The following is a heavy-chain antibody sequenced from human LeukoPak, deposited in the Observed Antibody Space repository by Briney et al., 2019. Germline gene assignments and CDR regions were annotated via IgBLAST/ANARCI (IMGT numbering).Heavy chain of an antibody. CDR2: ISSSSSYI. CDR3: ARDGPDSTYYYYGMDV. V-gene: IGHV3-21*01. Sequence: GGSLRLSCAASGFTFSSYSMNWVRQAPGKGLEWVSSISSSSSYIYYADSVKGRFTISRDNAKNSLYLQMNSLRAEDTAVYYCARDGPDSTYYYYGMDVWGQGTTVTVSS. J-gene: IGHJ6*02. CDR1: GFTFSSYS. D-gene: IGHD6-13*01.